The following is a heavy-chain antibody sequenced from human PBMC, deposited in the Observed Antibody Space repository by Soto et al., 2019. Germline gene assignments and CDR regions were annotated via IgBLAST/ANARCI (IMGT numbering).Heavy chain of an antibody. CDR3: AERKAQDAFDI. Sequence: GGSLTLSSAASGYTFSSYTMSWARQAPGKGLEWVSTISGSGGSTYYAASVKGRFTISRDNSKNTLYLQMNSLRADDTAVYYCAERKAQDAFDIWGQGTMVTVSS. CDR2: ISGSGGST. J-gene: IGHJ3*02. CDR1: GYTFSSYT. V-gene: IGHV3-23*01.